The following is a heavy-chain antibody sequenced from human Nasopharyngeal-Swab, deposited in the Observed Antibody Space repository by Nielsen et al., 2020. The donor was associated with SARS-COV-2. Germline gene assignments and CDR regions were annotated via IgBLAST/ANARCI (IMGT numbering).Heavy chain of an antibody. CDR3: ARDPNYYDSSGYLDY. CDR2: SHSNSLT. Sequence: VRQAPGKGLEWVSGSHSNSLTEYAGSVKGRFTISRDNSKNTLYLQMNSLRAEDTAVYYCARDPNYYDSSGYLDYWGQGTLVTVSS. D-gene: IGHD3-22*01. V-gene: IGHV3-53*01. J-gene: IGHJ4*02.